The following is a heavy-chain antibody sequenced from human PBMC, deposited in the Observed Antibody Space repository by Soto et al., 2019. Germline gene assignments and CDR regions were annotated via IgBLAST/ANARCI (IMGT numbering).Heavy chain of an antibody. Sequence: EVQLLESGGGLVQPGGYLRLSCAASGFTFSNYAMSWVRQAPGQGLDWVSAISGSGGTTYYADSVKGRFTISRDNSKNTLFLQMNSLRAEDAAVYYCAKFFVETGSNSGWPWSFHYWGQGTLVTVSS. CDR1: GFTFSNYA. CDR2: ISGSGGTT. D-gene: IGHD6-25*01. J-gene: IGHJ4*02. CDR3: AKFFVETGSNSGWPWSFHY. V-gene: IGHV3-23*01.